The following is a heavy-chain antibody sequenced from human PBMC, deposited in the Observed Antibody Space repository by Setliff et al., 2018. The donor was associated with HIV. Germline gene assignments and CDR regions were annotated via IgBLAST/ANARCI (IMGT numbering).Heavy chain of an antibody. V-gene: IGHV1-2*02. CDR3: ARGFTYRGYYYGSGSYYNIQQPIDY. CDR1: GYTFTGYY. Sequence: ASVKVSCKASGYTFTGYYMHWVRQAPGQGLEWMGWINPNSGGTNYAQKFQGRVTMTRDTSISTAYMELSRLRSDDTAVYYCARGFTYRGYYYGSGSYYNIQQPIDYWGQGTLVTV. J-gene: IGHJ4*02. CDR2: INPNSGGT. D-gene: IGHD3-10*01.